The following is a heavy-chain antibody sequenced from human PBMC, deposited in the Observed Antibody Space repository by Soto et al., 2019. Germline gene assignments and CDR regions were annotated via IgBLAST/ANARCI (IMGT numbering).Heavy chain of an antibody. CDR3: AHIPYFDASSYYCGVAAY. D-gene: IGHD3-22*01. V-gene: IGHV2-5*02. J-gene: IGHJ4*02. CDR1: GFSLTTRGVS. Sequence: QITLKESGPPLVKPTQTLTLTCTFSGFSLTTRGVSVGWIRQPPGKALEWLALIYWDEDKDYNPSLLGRLTNNQDTSKNQVVLTMTNMDPVDTATYYGAHIPYFDASSYYCGVAAYWGQGTLVTVSS. CDR2: IYWDEDK.